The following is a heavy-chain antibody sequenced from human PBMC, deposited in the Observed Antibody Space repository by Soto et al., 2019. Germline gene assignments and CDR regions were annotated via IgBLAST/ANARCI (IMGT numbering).Heavy chain of an antibody. Sequence: SETLSLTCTVSGGSISSGGYYWSWTRQHPGKGLEWIGYIYYSGSTYYNPSLKSRVTISVDTSKNQFSLKLSSVTAADTAVYYCARDLRVRGAYKYYYGMDVWGQGTTVTVSS. J-gene: IGHJ6*02. V-gene: IGHV4-31*03. CDR2: IYYSGST. D-gene: IGHD3-10*01. CDR1: GGSISSGGYY. CDR3: ARDLRVRGAYKYYYGMDV.